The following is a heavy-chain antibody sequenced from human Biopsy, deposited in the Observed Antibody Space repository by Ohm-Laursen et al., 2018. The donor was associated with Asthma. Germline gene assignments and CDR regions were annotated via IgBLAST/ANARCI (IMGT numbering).Heavy chain of an antibody. CDR1: GFSFGSYG. V-gene: IGHV3-23*01. D-gene: IGHD1-26*01. Sequence: SLRLSCAASGFSFGSYGMHWVRQAPGKGLEWVSSISGNGDNTRYSDSVQGRFIISRDNSKNTLYLQMNSLRVEDTAIYFCAKDKVGAANSYQYGMDVWGQGTTVTVSS. J-gene: IGHJ6*02. CDR3: AKDKVGAANSYQYGMDV. CDR2: ISGNGDNT.